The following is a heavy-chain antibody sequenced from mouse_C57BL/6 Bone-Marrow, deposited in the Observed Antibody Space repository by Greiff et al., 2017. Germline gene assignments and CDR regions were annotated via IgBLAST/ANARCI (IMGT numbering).Heavy chain of an antibody. D-gene: IGHD2-4*01. J-gene: IGHJ4*01. CDR2: ILPGSGST. CDR3: AGRYYDDGYAMDY. Sequence: VQLQQSGAELMKPGASVKLSCKATGYTFTGYWIEWVKQRPGHGLEWIGEILPGSGSTNYNEKLKGKATFTADTSSTTAYMQIISLTTADAAIYYCAGRYYDDGYAMDYWGQGTSVTVSS. V-gene: IGHV1-9*01. CDR1: GYTFTGYW.